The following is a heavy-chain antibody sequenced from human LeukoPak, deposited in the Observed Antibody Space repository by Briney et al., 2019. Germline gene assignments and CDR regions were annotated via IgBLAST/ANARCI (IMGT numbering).Heavy chain of an antibody. Sequence: SGPTLVNPTQTLTLTCTFSGFSLATTGVGVGWIRQPPGKGLEWIGYIYYSGSTNYNPSLKSRVTISVDTSKNQFSLKLSSVTAADTAIYYCARHRHMPVVVIGPFDIWGQGTKVTVSS. V-gene: IGHV4-61*05. CDR3: ARHRHMPVVVIGPFDI. D-gene: IGHD3-22*01. CDR1: GFSLATTGVG. J-gene: IGHJ3*02. CDR2: IYYSGST.